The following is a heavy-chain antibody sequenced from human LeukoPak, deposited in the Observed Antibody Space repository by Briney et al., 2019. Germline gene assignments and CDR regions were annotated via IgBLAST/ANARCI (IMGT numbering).Heavy chain of an antibody. CDR3: ARHYGSSPPYYFDY. J-gene: IGHJ4*02. CDR2: IDPSDSYT. D-gene: IGHD3-10*01. Sequence: GESLKISCKGSGYSFTSYWISWVRQMPGKGLEWMGRIDPSDSYTNYSPSFQGHVTTSADKSISTAYLQWSSLKASDTAMYYCARHYGSSPPYYFDYWGQGTLVTVSS. V-gene: IGHV5-10-1*01. CDR1: GYSFTSYW.